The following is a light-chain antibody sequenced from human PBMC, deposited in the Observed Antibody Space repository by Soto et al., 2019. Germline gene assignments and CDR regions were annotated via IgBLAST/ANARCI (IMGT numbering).Light chain of an antibody. CDR2: GAS. CDR3: QQYDTSIWAYT. CDR1: QSVSSSY. V-gene: IGKV3-20*01. J-gene: IGKJ2*01. Sequence: EVVLTQSPVTLSLSPGERATLSYRASQSVSSSYLAWYQQKPGQAPRLLIYGASSRATGIPDRFSGSGSGTDFTLTISRLEPEDFAVYYCQQYDTSIWAYTFGQGTKLEIK.